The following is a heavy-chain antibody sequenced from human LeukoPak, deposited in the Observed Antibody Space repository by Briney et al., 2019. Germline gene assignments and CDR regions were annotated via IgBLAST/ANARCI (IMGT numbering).Heavy chain of an antibody. J-gene: IGHJ3*02. V-gene: IGHV1-2*06. CDR1: GYTFTGYY. Sequence: ASVKVSCKASGYTFTGYYMHWVRQAPGQGLEWMGRFNPNSGGTNYAQKFQGRVTMTRDTSISTAYMELSRLRSDDTAVYYCARGKDIVVVPAAPPDAFDIWDQGTMVTVSS. D-gene: IGHD2-2*01. CDR2: FNPNSGGT. CDR3: ARGKDIVVVPAAPPDAFDI.